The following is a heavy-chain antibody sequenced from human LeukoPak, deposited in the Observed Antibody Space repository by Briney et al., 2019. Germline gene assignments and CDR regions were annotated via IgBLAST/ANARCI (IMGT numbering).Heavy chain of an antibody. CDR1: GFTFSDYY. D-gene: IGHD3-9*01. J-gene: IGHJ3*01. CDR2: ISAGGTAE. CDR3: ARGPQYYDILTGHSNVPFDV. Sequence: GGSLRLSCAAAGFTFSDYYMSWIRQAPGKGPEWVSCISAGGTAEYYADSVKGRFTISRDTARNSVFLQMNSLRAEDTALYYCARGPQYYDILTGHSNVPFDVWGQGTMVTVSS. V-gene: IGHV3-11*01.